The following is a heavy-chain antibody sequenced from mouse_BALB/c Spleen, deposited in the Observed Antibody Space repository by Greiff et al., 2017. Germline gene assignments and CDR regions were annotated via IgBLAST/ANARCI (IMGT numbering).Heavy chain of an antibody. CDR2: IDPANGNT. J-gene: IGHJ1*01. Sequence: VQLKESGAELVKPGASVKLSCTASGFNIKDTYMHWVKQRPEQGLEWIGRIDPANGNTKYDPKFQGKATITADTSSNTAYLQLSSLTSEDTAVYYCARYYRYVWYFDVWGAGTTVTVSS. CDR1: GFNIKDTY. CDR3: ARYYRYVWYFDV. D-gene: IGHD2-14*01. V-gene: IGHV14-3*02.